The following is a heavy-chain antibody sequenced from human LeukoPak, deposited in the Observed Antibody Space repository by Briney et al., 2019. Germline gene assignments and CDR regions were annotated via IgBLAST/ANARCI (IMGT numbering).Heavy chain of an antibody. V-gene: IGHV3-23*01. CDR3: AKNMVWGTYAFDI. CDR2: VSGSGTTT. D-gene: IGHD3-10*01. J-gene: IGHJ3*02. Sequence: GSLRLSCAASGFTFSSYAMSRVRQAAGKGLEWVSAVSGSGTTTYYADSVKGRFTISRDNSKNTVYLQMNSLRAEDTAVYYCAKNMVWGTYAFDIWGQGTKVTVSS. CDR1: GFTFSSYA.